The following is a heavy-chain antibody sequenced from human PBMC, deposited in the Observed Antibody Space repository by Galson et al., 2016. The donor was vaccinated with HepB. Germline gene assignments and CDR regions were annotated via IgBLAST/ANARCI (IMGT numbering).Heavy chain of an antibody. J-gene: IGHJ4*02. Sequence: SVKVSCKASGYSFISHYVHWVRQAPGQGLQWMGVINPSDGRTSYAQEFRGRATMTTDTSTSTVYMDLSSLLSEDTAMYYCVKDAGDFWGQGTLVTVSS. V-gene: IGHV1-46*01. CDR3: VKDAGDF. CDR2: INPSDGRT. D-gene: IGHD1-14*01. CDR1: GYSFISHY.